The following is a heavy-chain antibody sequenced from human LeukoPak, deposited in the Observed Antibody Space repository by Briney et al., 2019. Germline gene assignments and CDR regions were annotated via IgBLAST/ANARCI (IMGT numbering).Heavy chain of an antibody. CDR3: ARDPHRRIAAAGTGWFDP. J-gene: IGHJ5*02. CDR2: IYYSGST. CDR1: GGSISSGGYY. V-gene: IGHV4-31*03. D-gene: IGHD6-13*01. Sequence: KPSETLSLTCTVSGGSISSGGYYWSWIRQHPGKGLEWIGYIYYSGSTYYNPSLKSRVTISVDTSKNQFSLKLSSVTAADTAVYYCARDPHRRIAAAGTGWFDPWGQGTLVTVSS.